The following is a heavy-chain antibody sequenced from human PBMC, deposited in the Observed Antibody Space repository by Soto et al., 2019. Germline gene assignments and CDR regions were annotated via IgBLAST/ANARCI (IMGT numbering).Heavy chain of an antibody. Sequence: GGSLRLSCAASGFTFSYYYMSWIRQAPGKGLEWVSYISSSGDTIYYADSVKGRFTISRDTTKNSLYLQMNSLRADDTAVYYYARDVTSTRGYNGLDVWGQGTTVTVSS. V-gene: IGHV3-11*01. J-gene: IGHJ6*02. CDR2: ISSSGDTI. D-gene: IGHD2-2*01. CDR3: ARDVTSTRGYNGLDV. CDR1: GFTFSYYY.